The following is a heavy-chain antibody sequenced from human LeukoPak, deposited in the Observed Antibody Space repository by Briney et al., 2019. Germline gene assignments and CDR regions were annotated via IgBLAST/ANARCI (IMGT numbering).Heavy chain of an antibody. D-gene: IGHD5-24*01. J-gene: IGHJ3*02. V-gene: IGHV4-59*01. CDR3: ALGAATIMGAFDI. Sequence: SETLSLTCTVSGGSISSYYWSWIRQPPGKGLEWIGYIYYSGSTNYNPSLKSRVTISVDTSKNQFSLKLSSVTAADTAVYYCALGAATIMGAFDIWGQGTMVTVSS. CDR2: IYYSGST. CDR1: GGSISSYY.